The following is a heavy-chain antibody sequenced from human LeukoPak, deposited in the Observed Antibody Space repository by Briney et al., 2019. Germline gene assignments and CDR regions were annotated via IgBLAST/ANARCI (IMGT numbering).Heavy chain of an antibody. V-gene: IGHV4-34*01. D-gene: IGHD3-16*02. CDR2: INHSGST. J-gene: IGHJ4*02. CDR1: GGTFSGYY. Sequence: SETLSLTCAVYGGTFSGYYWSWVRQPPGKGLEWIGEINHSGSTNCNPSLKSRVTISVDTSKNQFSLKLSSVTAADTAVYYCARGPPYDLRLGELSLNYWGQGTLVTVSS. CDR3: ARGPPYDLRLGELSLNY.